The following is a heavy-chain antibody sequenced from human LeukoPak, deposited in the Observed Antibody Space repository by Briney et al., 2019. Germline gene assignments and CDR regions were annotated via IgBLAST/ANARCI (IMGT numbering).Heavy chain of an antibody. CDR1: GFTFSGYD. J-gene: IGHJ4*02. CDR3: ARERGHYYDSSGYYGGFDY. CDR2: ISGSSSYI. Sequence: GGSLRLSCAASGFTFSGYDMNWVRQAPGKGLEWVSSISGSSSYIYYADSMKGRFTISRDNGKNSLYLQMNSLRAEDTAVYYCARERGHYYDSSGYYGGFDYWGQGTLVTVSS. V-gene: IGHV3-21*04. D-gene: IGHD3-22*01.